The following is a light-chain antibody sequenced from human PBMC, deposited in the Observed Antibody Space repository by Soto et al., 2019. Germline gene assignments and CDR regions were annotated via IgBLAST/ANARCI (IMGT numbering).Light chain of an antibody. CDR3: QHYNGWPPAFT. CDR2: GAS. J-gene: IGKJ3*01. CDR1: QSLSSN. V-gene: IGKV3-15*01. Sequence: EIVMTQSPATLSVSPGERATLSCRASQSLSSNLAWYQQKPGQAPRLLIYGASTRASGIPARFSGSGSGTEFTLTISSLPSEDFALYYCQHYNGWPPAFTFGPGTKVDL.